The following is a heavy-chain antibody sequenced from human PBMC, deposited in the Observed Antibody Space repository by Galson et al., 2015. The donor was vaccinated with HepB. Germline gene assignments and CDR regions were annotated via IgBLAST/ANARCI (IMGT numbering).Heavy chain of an antibody. D-gene: IGHD2-2*01. Sequence: QSGAEVTKPGESLKISCKGSGSSFTSYWIGWVRQMPGKGLEWMGILYPGDSDTRYTPSFQGQVTISVDKSISTAYLQWSSLKASDTAMYYCARLPRVSSSISGLSMDVWGKGTTVTVSS. V-gene: IGHV5-51*01. J-gene: IGHJ6*03. CDR1: GSSFTSYW. CDR3: ARLPRVSSSISGLSMDV. CDR2: LYPGDSDT.